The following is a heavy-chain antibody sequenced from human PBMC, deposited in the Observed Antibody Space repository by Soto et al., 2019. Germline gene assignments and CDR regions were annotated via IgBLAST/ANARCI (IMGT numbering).Heavy chain of an antibody. CDR3: ALDRRTSSLWFDA. D-gene: IGHD3-16*01. J-gene: IGHJ5*02. Sequence: QVQLVQSGAEVKKVGFSVKVSCKASGGTFSSSAMSWLRQAPGQGLEWMGGITPTFGAVNYAQKFQGRLTITADEFTDTAYMELSSLTSEASAVYYCALDRRTSSLWFDAWGQGTLVTVSS. V-gene: IGHV1-69*12. CDR1: GGTFSSSA. CDR2: ITPTFGAV.